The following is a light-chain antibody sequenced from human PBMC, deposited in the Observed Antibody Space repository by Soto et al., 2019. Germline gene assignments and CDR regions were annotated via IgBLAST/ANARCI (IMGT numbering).Light chain of an antibody. J-gene: IGLJ1*01. Sequence: QSVLAQPASVSGSPGQTITISCTGTSSDVGGYNAVSWYQHHPGKAPKLIIYEVTHRPAGVSDRFSASKSGNTASLTISGLQAEDEAHYYCNSFRVNRLYVFGTGTKVTV. CDR3: NSFRVNRLYV. CDR2: EVT. V-gene: IGLV2-14*01. CDR1: SSDVGGYNA.